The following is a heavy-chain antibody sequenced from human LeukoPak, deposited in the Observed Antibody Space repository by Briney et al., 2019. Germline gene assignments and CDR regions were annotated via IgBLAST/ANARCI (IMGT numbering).Heavy chain of an antibody. CDR3: AAEIRRGDSPLDS. Sequence: SLTLSCSASGLYSVDHPIHWVGQAPGKGPEWVSGIGNPLSKGYADSVRGRFTISRGNAGNSVYLQMKSLRPEDTALYYCAAEIRRGDSPLDSWGQGTLVTVSS. J-gene: IGHJ4*02. CDR2: IGNPLSK. V-gene: IGHV3-9*02. CDR1: GLYSVDHP.